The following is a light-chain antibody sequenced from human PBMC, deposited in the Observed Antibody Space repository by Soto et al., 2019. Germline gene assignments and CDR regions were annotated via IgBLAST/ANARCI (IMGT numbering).Light chain of an antibody. CDR3: GTWDDSLGVKV. CDR2: DNN. J-gene: IGLJ2*01. Sequence: QSVLTQPPTVSAAPGQEVTISCSGSTSNIGSHYLSWYQQLPGTAPKLLIYDNNKRPSGIPDRFSGSKSGTSVTLTITGLQTGDEADYYCGTWDDSLGVKVFGGGTKLTVL. V-gene: IGLV1-51*01. CDR1: TSNIGSHY.